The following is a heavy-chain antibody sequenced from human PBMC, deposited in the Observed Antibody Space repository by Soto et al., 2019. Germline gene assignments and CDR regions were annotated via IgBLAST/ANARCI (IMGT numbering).Heavy chain of an antibody. CDR3: ARSQGYNFFFDY. D-gene: IGHD5-12*01. V-gene: IGHV4-59*01. J-gene: IGHJ4*02. CDR1: GGSISSYY. Sequence: SETLSLPCTVSGGSISSYYWSWIRQPPGKGLEWIGYIYYSGSTNYNPSLKSRVTISVDTSKNQFSLKLSSVTAADTAVYYCARSQGYNFFFDYWGQGTLVTVSS. CDR2: IYYSGST.